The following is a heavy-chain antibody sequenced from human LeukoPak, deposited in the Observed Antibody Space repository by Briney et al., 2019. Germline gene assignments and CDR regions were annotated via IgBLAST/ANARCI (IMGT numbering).Heavy chain of an antibody. CDR1: GFTFDDYA. J-gene: IGHJ3*02. Sequence: GGSLRLSCAASGFTFDDYAMHWVRQAPGKGLEWVSLISWDGGSTYYADSVKGRFTISRDNSKNSLYLQMNGLRAEDTALYYCATHAFDIWGQGTMVTVSS. CDR2: ISWDGGST. V-gene: IGHV3-43D*03. CDR3: ATHAFDI.